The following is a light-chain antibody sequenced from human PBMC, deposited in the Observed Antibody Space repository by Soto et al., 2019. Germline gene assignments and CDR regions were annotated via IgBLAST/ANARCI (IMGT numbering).Light chain of an antibody. J-gene: IGLJ1*01. CDR2: DVT. V-gene: IGLV2-11*01. CDR1: SSDVGRYDY. CDR3: CSFAGSYSYV. Sequence: SALAQPRSVCGSLGQSVTISCTGTSSDVGRYDYVSWYQQYPGEAPKLIIYDVTERPSGVPDRFSGSKSGNTASLTISGLRAEDEAAYSCCSFAGSYSYVFGSGTKVTAL.